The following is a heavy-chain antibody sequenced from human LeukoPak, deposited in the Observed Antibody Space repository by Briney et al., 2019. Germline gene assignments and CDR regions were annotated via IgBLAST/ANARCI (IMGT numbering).Heavy chain of an antibody. D-gene: IGHD5-12*01. CDR3: ARLPSGYSGYPYSDY. J-gene: IGHJ4*02. V-gene: IGHV5-10-1*01. CDR2: IDPTDSYT. Sequence: GEPLRISCQGSGYRLISYWITWVRQMHGKGLEWLGRIDPTDSYTTYSPSFQGHVTISADKSISTAYLQWSSLKASDTAMYYCARLPSGYSGYPYSDYWGQGTLVTVSS. CDR1: GYRLISYW.